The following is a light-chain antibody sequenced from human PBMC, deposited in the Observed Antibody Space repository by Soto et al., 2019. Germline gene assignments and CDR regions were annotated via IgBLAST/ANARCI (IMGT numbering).Light chain of an antibody. Sequence: EIVLTQSPATLSLSPGERATLSCRASQSVSSYLAWYQQKPGQAPRLLIYDASNRATGIPARFSGSGSRTDFTLTISSLESEDFAVYYGQQRSNWPLTFGGETKVEIK. CDR2: DAS. CDR1: QSVSSY. CDR3: QQRSNWPLT. J-gene: IGKJ4*01. V-gene: IGKV3-11*01.